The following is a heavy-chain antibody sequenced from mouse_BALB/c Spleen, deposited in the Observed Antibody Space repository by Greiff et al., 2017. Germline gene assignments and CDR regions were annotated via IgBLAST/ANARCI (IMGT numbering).Heavy chain of an antibody. Sequence: VQLQESGPELVKPGASVKISCKASGYAFSSSWMNWVKQRPGQGLEWIGRIYPGDGDTNYNGKFKGKATLTADKSSSTAYMQLSSLTSVVSAVYFCARRGSTMILGRGYYAMDYWGQGTSVTVSS. D-gene: IGHD2-4*01. CDR2: IYPGDGDT. V-gene: IGHV1-82*01. CDR3: ARRGSTMILGRGYYAMDY. CDR1: GYAFSSSW. J-gene: IGHJ4*01.